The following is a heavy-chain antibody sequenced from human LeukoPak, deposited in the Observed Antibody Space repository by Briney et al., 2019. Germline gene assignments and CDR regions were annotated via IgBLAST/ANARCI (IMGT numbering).Heavy chain of an antibody. V-gene: IGHV1-69*05. Sequence: GSSVKVSCKASGGTFSIYAISWVRQAPGQGLEWMGRIIPIFGTANYAQKFQGRVTITTDESTSTAYMELSSLRSEDTAVYYCAETYYYDSSDTEGAFDIWGQGTMVTVSS. CDR2: IIPIFGTA. D-gene: IGHD3-22*01. CDR1: GGTFSIYA. CDR3: AETYYYDSSDTEGAFDI. J-gene: IGHJ3*02.